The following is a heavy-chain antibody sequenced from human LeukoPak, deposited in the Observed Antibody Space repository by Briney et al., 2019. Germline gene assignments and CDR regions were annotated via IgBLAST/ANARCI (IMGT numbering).Heavy chain of an antibody. J-gene: IGHJ4*02. CDR2: INPNSGGT. CDR1: GYTFTGYY. Sequence: ASVKVSCKASGYTFTGYYMHWVRQAPGHGLEWMGWINPNSGGTNYAQKFQGRVTMTRDTSISTAYMELSRLRSDDTAVYYCARTTGDCSSPSCYLLLDYWGQGTLVTVSS. V-gene: IGHV1-2*02. CDR3: ARTTGDCSSPSCYLLLDY. D-gene: IGHD2-2*01.